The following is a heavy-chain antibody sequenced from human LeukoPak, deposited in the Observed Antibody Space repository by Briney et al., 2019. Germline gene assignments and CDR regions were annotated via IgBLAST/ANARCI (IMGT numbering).Heavy chain of an antibody. D-gene: IGHD7-27*01. CDR2: IGPKSGDT. V-gene: IGHV1-2*02. J-gene: IGHJ3*02. Sequence: GASVTVSFTASGYTFTDYFIHWVRQVPGQGLEWMGWIGPKSGDTSYSQKFQGRVTVTRDTSISTAYMDLSRLRFDDTAVYYCGRNRLGKALDIWGQGTMVTVSS. CDR3: GRNRLGKALDI. CDR1: GYTFTDYF.